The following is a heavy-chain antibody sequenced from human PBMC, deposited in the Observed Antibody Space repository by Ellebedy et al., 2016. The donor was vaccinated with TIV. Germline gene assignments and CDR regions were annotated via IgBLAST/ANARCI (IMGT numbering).Heavy chain of an antibody. CDR3: AKDLADIVVPGGRDAFDI. D-gene: IGHD2-2*01. CDR1: GFTFSSYS. CDR2: ISSSSSTI. J-gene: IGHJ3*02. Sequence: GESLKISCAASGFTFSSYSMNWVRQAPGKGLEWVSYISSSSSTIYYADSVKGRFTISRDNAKNSLYLRMNSLRAEDTALYYCAKDLADIVVPGGRDAFDIWGQGTMVTVSS. V-gene: IGHV3-48*04.